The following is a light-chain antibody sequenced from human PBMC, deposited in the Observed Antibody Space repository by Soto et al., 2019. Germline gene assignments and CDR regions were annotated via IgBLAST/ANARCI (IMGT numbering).Light chain of an antibody. Sequence: EIVLTQSPGTLSLSPGERATLSCRASQSVSNNYVDWYQQKPGQAPRLLIFRASNKATGSPDRFSGSGSGTEFILTINGLEPEESGIYHCHHQGGSPETFGQGTKVEIK. J-gene: IGKJ1*01. V-gene: IGKV3-20*01. CDR3: HHQGGSPET. CDR2: RAS. CDR1: QSVSNNY.